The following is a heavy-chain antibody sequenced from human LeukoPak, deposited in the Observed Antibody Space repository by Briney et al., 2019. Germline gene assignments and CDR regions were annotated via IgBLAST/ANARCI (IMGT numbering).Heavy chain of an antibody. CDR1: GFTLSSNY. CDR3: AREGSTNWFDP. V-gene: IGHV3-53*01. J-gene: IGHJ5*02. Sequence: GGSLRLSRAASGFTLSSNYMSWVRQAPGQGLEWVSIIYSGGSTYYADSVKGRFAISRDNSKNTLYLQMNSLRAEDTAVYYCAREGSTNWFDPGGQETLVTVSS. CDR2: IYSGGST.